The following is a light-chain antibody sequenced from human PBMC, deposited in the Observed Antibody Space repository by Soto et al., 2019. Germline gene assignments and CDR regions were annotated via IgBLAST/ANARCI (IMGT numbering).Light chain of an antibody. CDR3: SSYTSSSSYV. Sequence: QSALTQPASVSGSPGQSITISCTGTSSDVGGYKYVSWYQQHPDKAPKLIIYAVTNRPSGISNRFSGSKSGNTASLTISGLQAEDEADYYCSSYTSSSSYVFGTGTKLTVL. V-gene: IGLV2-14*01. CDR2: AVT. J-gene: IGLJ1*01. CDR1: SSDVGGYKY.